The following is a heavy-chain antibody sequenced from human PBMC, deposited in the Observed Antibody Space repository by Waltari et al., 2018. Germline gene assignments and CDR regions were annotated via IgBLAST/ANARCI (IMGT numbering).Heavy chain of an antibody. CDR1: GGSFSGYY. CDR3: ARVPMVRGVIMFYYYYYGMDV. D-gene: IGHD3-10*01. Sequence: QVQLQQWGAGLLKPSETLSLTCAVYGGSFSGYYWSWIRQPPGKGLEWIGEINHSGSTNDNPSLKSRVTISVDTSKNQFSLKLSSVTAADTAVYYCARVPMVRGVIMFYYYYYGMDVWGQGTTVTVSS. CDR2: INHSGST. V-gene: IGHV4-34*01. J-gene: IGHJ6*02.